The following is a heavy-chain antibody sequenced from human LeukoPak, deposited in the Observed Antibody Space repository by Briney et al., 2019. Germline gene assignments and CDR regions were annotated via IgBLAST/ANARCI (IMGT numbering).Heavy chain of an antibody. D-gene: IGHD3-10*01. CDR3: ARDRPSSLWFDAFDI. CDR1: GFTFWIYA. CDR2: LSSYGNNK. V-gene: IGHV3-30-3*01. J-gene: IGHJ3*02. Sequence: EMSLRLSCAASGFTFWIYAIHCVREAPGKGLEGVAFLSSYGNNKYYAHSVKRLFTISRDNYKNTLYLQMNGLTTEDTAVYYCARDRPSSLWFDAFDIWGQGTMVTVSS.